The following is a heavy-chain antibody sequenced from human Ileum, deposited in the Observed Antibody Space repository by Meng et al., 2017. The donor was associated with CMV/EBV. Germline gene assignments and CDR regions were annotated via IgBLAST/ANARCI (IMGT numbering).Heavy chain of an antibody. CDR3: ALRGSAAGTFQY. CDR1: GDSMSSYG. Sequence: QVHLQESGPGLVKPSATLHPTCTVSGDSMSSYGWSWIRQPPGKGLEWIGYMCYNGDTNYNPSLKSRVTISGDTSKNQFSLKLSSVTAADTAVYYCALRGSAAGTFQYWGQGTLVTVSS. CDR2: MCYNGDT. J-gene: IGHJ1*01. V-gene: IGHV4-59*01. D-gene: IGHD6-13*01.